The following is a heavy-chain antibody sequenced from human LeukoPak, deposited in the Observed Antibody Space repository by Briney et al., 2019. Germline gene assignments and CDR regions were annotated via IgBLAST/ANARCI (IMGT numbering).Heavy chain of an antibody. CDR2: INPNSGGT. CDR1: GYTFTGYF. J-gene: IGHJ5*02. Sequence: AASVKVSCKASGYTFTGYFMHWVRQAPGQGLEWMGWINPNSGGTNYAPKFQGRVTMTRDTSISTACMELSRLRSDDTAVYYGAGGGYSYDSGLNWFDPWGQGTLVTVSS. CDR3: AGGGYSYDSGLNWFDP. D-gene: IGHD5-18*01. V-gene: IGHV1-2*02.